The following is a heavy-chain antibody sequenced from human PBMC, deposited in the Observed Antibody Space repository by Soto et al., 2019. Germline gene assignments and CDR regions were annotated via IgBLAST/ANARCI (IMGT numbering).Heavy chain of an antibody. CDR2: IYYSGST. CDR3: AREYSSSWYWFDP. CDR1: CSSISRGCYY. J-gene: IGHJ5*02. V-gene: IGHV4-31*03. Sequence: SETLSLTCTVSCSSISRGCYYWSWIRQHPGKGLEWIGYIYYSGSTYYNPSHKSRVTISVDTSKNQFSLKLSSVTAADTAVYYCAREYSSSWYWFDPWGQGTLVTVSS. D-gene: IGHD6-13*01.